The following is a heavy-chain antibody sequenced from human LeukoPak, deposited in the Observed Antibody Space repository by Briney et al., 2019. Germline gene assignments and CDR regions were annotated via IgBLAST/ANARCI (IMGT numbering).Heavy chain of an antibody. CDR1: GFTFSSYA. Sequence: GGSLRLSCAASGFTFSSYAMSWVRQAPGKGLEWVSAISGSDDSTYYADSVKGRFTISRDNSKNTLCLQMNSLRAEDTALYYCAKGRVADSWGQGTLVTVSS. CDR3: AKGRVADS. CDR2: ISGSDDST. D-gene: IGHD2-15*01. J-gene: IGHJ5*01. V-gene: IGHV3-23*01.